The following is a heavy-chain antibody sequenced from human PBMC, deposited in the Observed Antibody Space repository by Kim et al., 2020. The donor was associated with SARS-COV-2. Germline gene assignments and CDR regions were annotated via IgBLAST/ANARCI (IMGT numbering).Heavy chain of an antibody. CDR3: AKDTHQRYGYYYYYYGMDV. Sequence: GGSLRLSCAASGFTFSSYGMHWVRQAPGKGLEWVAVISYDGSNKYYADSVKGRFTISRDNSKNTLYLQMNSLRAEDTAVYYCAKDTHQRYGYYYYYYGMDVWGQGTTVTVSS. D-gene: IGHD5-18*01. CDR1: GFTFSSYG. V-gene: IGHV3-30*18. CDR2: ISYDGSNK. J-gene: IGHJ6*02.